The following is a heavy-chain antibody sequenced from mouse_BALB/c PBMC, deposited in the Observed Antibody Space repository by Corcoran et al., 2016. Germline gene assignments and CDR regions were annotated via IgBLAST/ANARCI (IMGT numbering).Heavy chain of an antibody. CDR3: ARDWDFAY. V-gene: IGHV9-1*02. CDR2: INTYTGEP. Sequence: QIQLVQSGPELKKPGETVKISCKASGYTFTNYGMNWVKQAPGKGLKWMGWINTYTGEPTYADDFKGRFAFSLETSASTAYLQINNLKNEDMATYFCARDWDFAYWGQGTLVTVSA. J-gene: IGHJ3*01. D-gene: IGHD4-1*01. CDR1: GYTFTNYG.